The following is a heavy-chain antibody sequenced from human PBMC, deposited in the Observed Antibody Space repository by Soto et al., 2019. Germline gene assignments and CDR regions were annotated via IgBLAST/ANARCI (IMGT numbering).Heavy chain of an antibody. V-gene: IGHV5-51*01. CDR2: IYPGDSDT. Sequence: GESLKISCKGSGYSFTSYWIGWVRQMPGKGLEGMGIIYPGDSDTRYSPSFQGQVTISADKSISTAYLQWSSLKASDTAMYYCARLPSDCSSTSCYIGGWFDPWGQGTLVTVSS. CDR1: GYSFTSYW. J-gene: IGHJ5*02. CDR3: ARLPSDCSSTSCYIGGWFDP. D-gene: IGHD2-2*02.